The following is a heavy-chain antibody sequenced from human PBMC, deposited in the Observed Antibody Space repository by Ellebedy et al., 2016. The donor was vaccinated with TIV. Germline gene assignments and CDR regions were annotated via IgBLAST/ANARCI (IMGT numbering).Heavy chain of an antibody. Sequence: GGSLRLSXAASRFTFSIFGLHWVRQAPGKGLEWVALISSDGRKKYYADSVRGRFTISRDNAKNSLYLQMNSLRAEDTAVYYCAAAAGAGDDAFDIWGQGTMVTVSS. CDR2: ISSDGRKK. CDR1: RFTFSIFG. CDR3: AAAAGAGDDAFDI. J-gene: IGHJ3*02. D-gene: IGHD6-13*01. V-gene: IGHV3-30*03.